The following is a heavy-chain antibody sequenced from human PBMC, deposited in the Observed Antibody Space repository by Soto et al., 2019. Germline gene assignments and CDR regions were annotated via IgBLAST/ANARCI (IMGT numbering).Heavy chain of an antibody. CDR2: LHYSGSD. J-gene: IGHJ4*02. D-gene: IGHD3-16*01. CDR3: ARSGHSFAGAV. Sequence: SETLSLTCTASGVSMSDYYGSWIRRSPGKGLEHIGYLHYSGSDNYNPSLKSRVTISMDRSRNQFSLRLSSVTAADTAIYYCARSGHSFAGAVWGQGIPVTVSS. V-gene: IGHV4-59*01. CDR1: GVSMSDYY.